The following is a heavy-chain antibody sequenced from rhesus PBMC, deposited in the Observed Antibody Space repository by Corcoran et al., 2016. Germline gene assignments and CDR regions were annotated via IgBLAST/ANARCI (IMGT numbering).Heavy chain of an antibody. Sequence: QVQLQESGPGLVKPSETLPLTCAVSGASLYGNYWTWIRQSPGKGLEWIGYISGNSETTSYNPSLGGRVTISKDPSQNQFSLMLTSVTAADTAVYYCARDAISLDVWGRGVLVTVSS. CDR1: GASLYGNY. V-gene: IGHV4-147*01. CDR2: ISGNSETT. CDR3: ARDAISLDV. J-gene: IGHJ5-2*02.